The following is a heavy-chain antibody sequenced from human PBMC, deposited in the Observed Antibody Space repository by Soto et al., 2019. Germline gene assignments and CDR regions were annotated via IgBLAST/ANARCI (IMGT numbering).Heavy chain of an antibody. J-gene: IGHJ6*02. CDR3: EGAFWSGPH. CDR2: ISSSGSTI. D-gene: IGHD3-3*01. V-gene: IGHV3-48*03. CDR1: GFTFSSYE. Sequence: GGSLRLSCAASGFTFSSYEMNWVRQAPGKGLEWVSYISSSGSTIYYADSVKGRFTISRDNAKNSLYLQMNSLRAEDTAVYYCEGAFWSGPHWGQGTTVTVSS.